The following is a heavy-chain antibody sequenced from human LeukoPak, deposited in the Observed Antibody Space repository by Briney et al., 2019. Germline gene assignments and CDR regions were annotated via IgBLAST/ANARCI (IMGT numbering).Heavy chain of an antibody. D-gene: IGHD5-24*01. CDR1: GFTFRSHG. Sequence: GGSLRLSCAASGFTFRSHGMHWVRQAPGKGLEWVAVIWYDGTNKYYADSVKGRFTISRDNSKNTLYLQMNSLRAEDTAVYYCARGDGYNSNFDYWGQGTLVTVSP. CDR2: IWYDGTNK. J-gene: IGHJ4*02. CDR3: ARGDGYNSNFDY. V-gene: IGHV3-33*01.